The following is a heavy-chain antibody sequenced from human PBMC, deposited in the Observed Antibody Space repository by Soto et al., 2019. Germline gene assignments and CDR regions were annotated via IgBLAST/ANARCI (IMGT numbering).Heavy chain of an antibody. Sequence: QVQLVQSGAEVKKPGASVKRSCKTSGGTVRNYAINWVRQAPGQGLEWMGGSIPVFGTANYAQSFQGRLTIPAAESTSTAYMALSSLRCEDTAVYYCAIPLPKQQSVGGAFDHWGQGNLVTVAS. J-gene: IGHJ4*02. CDR2: SIPVFGTA. CDR3: AIPLPKQQSVGGAFDH. D-gene: IGHD6-13*01. V-gene: IGHV1-69*01. CDR1: GGTVRNYA.